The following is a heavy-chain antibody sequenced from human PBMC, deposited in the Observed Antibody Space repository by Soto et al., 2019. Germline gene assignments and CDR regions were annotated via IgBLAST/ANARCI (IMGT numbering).Heavy chain of an antibody. Sequence: QVQLVQSGAEVKKPGASVKVSCKASGYTFTSYGISWVRQAPGQGLEWMGWISAYTVNTNYAQKLQGRVTMTADTSTSTAYMELRSLRSDDTDVYYCARRQCRAGYSGGSCYNQYNWFDPWGQGTLVTVSS. V-gene: IGHV1-18*01. CDR1: GYTFTSYG. CDR2: ISAYTVNT. J-gene: IGHJ5*02. CDR3: ARRQCRAGYSGGSCYNQYNWFDP. D-gene: IGHD2-15*01.